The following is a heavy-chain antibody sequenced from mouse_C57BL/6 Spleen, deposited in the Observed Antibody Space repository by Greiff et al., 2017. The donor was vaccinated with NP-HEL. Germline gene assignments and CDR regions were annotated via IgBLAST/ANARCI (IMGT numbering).Heavy chain of an antibody. CDR2: IDPETGGT. D-gene: IGHD4-1*02. V-gene: IGHV1-15*01. J-gene: IGHJ4*01. Sequence: QVQLQQSGAELVRPGASVTLSCKASGYTFTDYEMHWVKQTPVHGLEWIGAIDPETGGTAYNQKFKGKAILTADKSSSTAYMELRSLTSEDSAVYYCTKAPTGYAMDYWGQGTSVTVSS. CDR1: GYTFTDYE. CDR3: TKAPTGYAMDY.